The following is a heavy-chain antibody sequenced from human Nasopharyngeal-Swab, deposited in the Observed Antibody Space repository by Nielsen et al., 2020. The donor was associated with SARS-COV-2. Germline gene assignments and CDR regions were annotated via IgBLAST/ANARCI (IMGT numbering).Heavy chain of an antibody. CDR2: ISGSGGST. J-gene: IGHJ6*03. Sequence: VSQAPGKGLEWVSAISGSGGSTYYADSVKGRFTISRDNSKNTLYLQMNSLRAEDTAVYYCAKRLPRGYCSCGSCYFGYMDVWGKGTTVTVSS. CDR3: AKRLPRGYCSCGSCYFGYMDV. V-gene: IGHV3-23*01. D-gene: IGHD2-15*01.